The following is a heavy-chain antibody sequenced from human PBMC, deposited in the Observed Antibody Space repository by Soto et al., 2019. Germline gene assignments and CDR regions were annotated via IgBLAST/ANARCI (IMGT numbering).Heavy chain of an antibody. J-gene: IGHJ4*02. CDR3: ARGRYGDY. D-gene: IGHD1-1*01. Sequence: QVHLVQSGAEVKKPGASVKVSCMGSGYIFTTYGITWVRQAPGQGLEWMGWISAHNGNTNYAQKHQGRVTVTRDTSTSTAYMELRNLRSDDTAVYYCARGRYGDYWRQGALVTVSS. V-gene: IGHV1-18*01. CDR2: ISAHNGNT. CDR1: GYIFTTYG.